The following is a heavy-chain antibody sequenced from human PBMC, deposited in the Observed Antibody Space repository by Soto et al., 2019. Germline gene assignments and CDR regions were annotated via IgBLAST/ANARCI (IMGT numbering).Heavy chain of an antibody. CDR2: IFHSGTT. CDR3: ARRDDFFETAGDY. V-gene: IGHV4-4*02. J-gene: IGHJ4*02. D-gene: IGHD3-3*01. Sequence: TSETLSLTCVVSGDSISTSNWWIWVRQAPGKGLEWIGEIFHSGTTYYNPSLKSRVTISIDKSRNQFSLKVTSVTPADTATYFCARRDDFFETAGDYWGQGTLVTVSS. CDR1: GDSISTSNW.